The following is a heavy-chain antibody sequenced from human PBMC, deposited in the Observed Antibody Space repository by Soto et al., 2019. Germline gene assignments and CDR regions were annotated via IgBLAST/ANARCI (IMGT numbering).Heavy chain of an antibody. CDR2: IRSKANSYAT. D-gene: IGHD5-12*01. Sequence: EVQLVESGGGLVQPGGSLKLSCAASGFTFSGSAMHWVRQASGKGLEWVGRIRSKANSYATAYAASVKGRFTISRDDSKNTAYLQMNSLKTEDTAVYYCTRQEWLRGGDYWGQGTLVTVSS. V-gene: IGHV3-73*02. CDR3: TRQEWLRGGDY. J-gene: IGHJ4*02. CDR1: GFTFSGSA.